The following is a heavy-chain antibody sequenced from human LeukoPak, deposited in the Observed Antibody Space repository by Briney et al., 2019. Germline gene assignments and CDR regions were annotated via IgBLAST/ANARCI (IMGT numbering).Heavy chain of an antibody. V-gene: IGHV1-69*13. D-gene: IGHD3-16*01. CDR2: IIPIFGTA. J-gene: IGHJ4*02. Sequence: ASVKVSCKASGGTFSSYAISWVRQAPGQGLEWMGGIIPIFGTANYAQKFQGRVTITADESTSTAYMELSSLRSEDTAVYYCARVTGVGLRLGEFYFDYWGQGTLVTVSS. CDR3: ARVTGVGLRLGEFYFDY. CDR1: GGTFSSYA.